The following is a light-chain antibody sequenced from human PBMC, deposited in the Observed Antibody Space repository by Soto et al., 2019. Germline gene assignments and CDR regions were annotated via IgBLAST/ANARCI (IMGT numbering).Light chain of an antibody. CDR1: QDISNY. Sequence: DIQMTQSPSSLSASVGDRVNITCQASQDISNYLNWYQHKPGKAPKLLIYDASNLETGVPSRFSGSGSGTDFTFTIRSLQPEDIATDYCQQYDNIITFGQGTRLEIK. J-gene: IGKJ5*01. CDR2: DAS. CDR3: QQYDNIIT. V-gene: IGKV1-33*01.